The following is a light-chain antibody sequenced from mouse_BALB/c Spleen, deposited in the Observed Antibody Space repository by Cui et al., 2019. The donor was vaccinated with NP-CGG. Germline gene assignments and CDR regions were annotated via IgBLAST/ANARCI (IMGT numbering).Light chain of an antibody. CDR2: GTN. V-gene: IGLV1*01. Sequence: AVVTQASALTTSPGETVTLTCRSSTGAVTTSNYANWVQEKPDHLFTGLIGGTNNRAPGVPARFSGSLIGDKAALTITGAQTEDEAKYFCALWYSNHWVFGGGTKLTVL. CDR1: TGAVTTSNY. J-gene: IGLJ1*01. CDR3: ALWYSNHWV.